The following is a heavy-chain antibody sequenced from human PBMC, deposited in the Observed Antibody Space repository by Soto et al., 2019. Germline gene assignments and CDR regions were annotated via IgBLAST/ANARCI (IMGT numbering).Heavy chain of an antibody. V-gene: IGHV4-59*08. D-gene: IGHD6-6*01. Sequence: SETLSLTCTVSGGSISSYYWSWIRQPPGKGLEWIGYIYYSGSTNYNPSLKSRVTISVDTSKNQFSLKLSSVTAADTAVYYCARLEYSSFRGAYYFDYWGQGTLVTVSS. CDR2: IYYSGST. CDR1: GGSISSYY. J-gene: IGHJ4*02. CDR3: ARLEYSSFRGAYYFDY.